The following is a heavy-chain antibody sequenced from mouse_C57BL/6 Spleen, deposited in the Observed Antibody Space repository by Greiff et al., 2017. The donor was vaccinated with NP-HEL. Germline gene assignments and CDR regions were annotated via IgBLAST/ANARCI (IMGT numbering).Heavy chain of an antibody. Sequence: EVKLMESGEGLVKPGGSLKLSCAASGFTFSSYAMSWVRQTPEKRLEWVAYISSGGDYIYYADTVKGRFTISRDNARNTLYLQMSSLKSEDTAMYYCTREPTFYSNWYFDVWGTGTTVTVSS. CDR3: TREPTFYSNWYFDV. V-gene: IGHV5-9-1*02. CDR1: GFTFSSYA. CDR2: ISSGGDYI. D-gene: IGHD2-1*01. J-gene: IGHJ1*03.